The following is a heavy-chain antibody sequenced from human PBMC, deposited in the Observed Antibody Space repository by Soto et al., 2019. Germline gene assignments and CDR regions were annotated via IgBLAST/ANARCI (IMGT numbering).Heavy chain of an antibody. J-gene: IGHJ2*01. CDR3: ARGNYRLYFDL. CDR2: INHSGST. D-gene: IGHD1-7*01. Sequence: QLQLQESGSGLVKPSQTLSLTCAVSGGSISSGGYSWIWMRQPPGKGLEGIGYINHSGSTYYNPSLKSRVTLSQDRSKNQFSLKLSSVTAADTAVYYCARGNYRLYFDLWGRGTLVTVSA. CDR1: GGSISSGGYS. V-gene: IGHV4-30-2*01.